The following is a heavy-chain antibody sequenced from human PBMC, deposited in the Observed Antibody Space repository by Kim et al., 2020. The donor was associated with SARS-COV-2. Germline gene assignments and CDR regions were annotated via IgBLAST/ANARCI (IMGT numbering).Heavy chain of an antibody. D-gene: IGHD3-10*01. CDR3: ARDRTMVRGGLPGMDV. J-gene: IGHJ6*02. Sequence: KFQGRVTITADESTSTAYMELSSLRSEDTAVYYCARDRTMVRGGLPGMDVWGQGTTVTVSS. V-gene: IGHV1-69*01.